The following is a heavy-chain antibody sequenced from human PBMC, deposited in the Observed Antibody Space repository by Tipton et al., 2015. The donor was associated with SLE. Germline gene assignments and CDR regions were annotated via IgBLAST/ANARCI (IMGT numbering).Heavy chain of an antibody. Sequence: TLSLTCAVYGGSFSGYYWSWIRQPPGKGLEWIGEINHSGSTNYNPSLKSRVTISVDTSKNQFSLKLSSVTAADTAVYYCARGAGYGTDYWGQGTLVTVSS. CDR1: GGSFSGYY. CDR3: ARGAGYGTDY. CDR2: INHSGST. D-gene: IGHD5-18*01. J-gene: IGHJ4*02. V-gene: IGHV4-34*01.